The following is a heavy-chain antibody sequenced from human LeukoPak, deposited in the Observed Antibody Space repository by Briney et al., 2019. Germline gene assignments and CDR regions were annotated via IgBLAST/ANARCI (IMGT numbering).Heavy chain of an antibody. Sequence: GGSLRLSCAASGFTFSDYYMSWIRQAPGKGLEWVSYISSSGSTIYYADSVKGRFTISRDNAKNSLYLQINSLKTEDTAVYYCARDNYHISGYSLGYDYWGQGTLVTVSS. D-gene: IGHD3-22*01. CDR2: ISSSGSTI. CDR3: ARDNYHISGYSLGYDY. CDR1: GFTFSDYY. J-gene: IGHJ4*02. V-gene: IGHV3-11*01.